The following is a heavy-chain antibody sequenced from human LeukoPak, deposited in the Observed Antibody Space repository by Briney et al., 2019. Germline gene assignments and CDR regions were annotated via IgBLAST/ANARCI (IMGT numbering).Heavy chain of an antibody. CDR2: IKHDGSDK. D-gene: IGHD2-2*01. J-gene: IGHJ4*02. Sequence: GGSLRLSCVASGFTFSSYWMSWVRQAPGKGLEWVANIKHDGSDKYYVDSVKGRFTISRDNAKNSLYLQMDSLRVEDTAVYYSARPSAPDWGQGTLVTVSS. CDR1: GFTFSSYW. V-gene: IGHV3-7*01. CDR3: ARPSAPD.